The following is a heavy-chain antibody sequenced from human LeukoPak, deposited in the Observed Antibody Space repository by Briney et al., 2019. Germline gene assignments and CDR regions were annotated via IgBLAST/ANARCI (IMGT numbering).Heavy chain of an antibody. J-gene: IGHJ1*01. Sequence: TGGSLRLSCAASGFTFSTYAMSWVRQAPGKGLEWVSAVSSGASSTYYADSVRGRFTISRDNSKNTLYLQMNSLSADDTAVYYCAEDALGSEAFWGQASLPTVSS. CDR2: VSSGASST. V-gene: IGHV3-23*01. CDR1: GFTFSTYA. CDR3: AEDALGSEAF. D-gene: IGHD3-10*01.